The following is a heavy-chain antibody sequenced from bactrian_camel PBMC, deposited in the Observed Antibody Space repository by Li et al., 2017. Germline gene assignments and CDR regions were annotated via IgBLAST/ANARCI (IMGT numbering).Heavy chain of an antibody. CDR3: AVDLFRHCQYLSDADFEH. CDR2: VDSVGRT. CDR1: GYIISSDC. Sequence: VQLVESGGGSVQAGGSLKLSCSARGYIISSDCMAWYRRPQGKEREAVASVDSVGRTTYSESVKGRFTVSQSKDWRTSYLQMNNLKPGDTAMYYCAVDLFRHCQYLSDADFEHWGQGTQVTVS. V-gene: IGHV3S53*01. J-gene: IGHJ6*01.